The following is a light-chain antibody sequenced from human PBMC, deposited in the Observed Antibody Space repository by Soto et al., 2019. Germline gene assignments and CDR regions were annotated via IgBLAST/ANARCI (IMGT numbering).Light chain of an antibody. CDR2: GNS. Sequence: QSVLTQPPSVSGAPGQRVTISYTGSSSNIGAGYDVHWYQQLPGTAPKLLIYGNSNRPSGVPDRFSGSKSGTSASLAITGLQAEDEADYYCQSYDSSLSGLVFGTGTQLTVL. J-gene: IGLJ1*01. CDR1: SSNIGAGYD. V-gene: IGLV1-40*01. CDR3: QSYDSSLSGLV.